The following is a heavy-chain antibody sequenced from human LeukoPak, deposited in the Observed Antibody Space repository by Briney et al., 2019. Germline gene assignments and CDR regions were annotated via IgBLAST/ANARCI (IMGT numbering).Heavy chain of an antibody. V-gene: IGHV3-30-3*02. D-gene: IGHD3-10*01. CDR2: N. J-gene: IGHJ4*02. CDR3: AKGFYGSGSYPDY. Sequence: NYYADSMKGRFTISRDNSQNTVYLQMNSLRAEDMALYYCAKGFYGSGSYPDYWGQGTLVTVSS.